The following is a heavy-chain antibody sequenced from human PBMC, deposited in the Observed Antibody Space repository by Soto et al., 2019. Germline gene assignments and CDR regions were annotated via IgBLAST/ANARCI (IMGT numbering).Heavy chain of an antibody. CDR3: AQIRGYCSGGSCYPYYYYYYGMDV. V-gene: IGHV2-26*01. Sequence: QVTLKESGPVLVKPTETLTLTCTVSGFSLSNARMGVSWIRQPPGKALEWLAHIFSNDEKSYSTSLKSRLTISKDTSKSQVVLTMTNMDPVDTATYYCAQIRGYCSGGSCYPYYYYYYGMDVWGQGTTVTVSS. CDR2: IFSNDEK. J-gene: IGHJ6*02. CDR1: GFSLSNARMG. D-gene: IGHD2-15*01.